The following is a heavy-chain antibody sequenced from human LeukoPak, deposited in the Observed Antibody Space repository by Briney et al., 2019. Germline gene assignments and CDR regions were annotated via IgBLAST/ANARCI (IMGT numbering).Heavy chain of an antibody. CDR3: ARYQLRYFDWPRADDAFDI. V-gene: IGHV4-59*08. Sequence: SETLSLTCTVSGGSISSYYWSWIRQPPGKGLEWIGYIYYSGSTNYNPSLKSRVTISVDTSKNQFSLKLSSVTAADTAVYYCARYQLRYFDWPRADDAFDIWGQGTMVTVSS. CDR2: IYYSGST. CDR1: GGSISSYY. J-gene: IGHJ3*02. D-gene: IGHD3-9*01.